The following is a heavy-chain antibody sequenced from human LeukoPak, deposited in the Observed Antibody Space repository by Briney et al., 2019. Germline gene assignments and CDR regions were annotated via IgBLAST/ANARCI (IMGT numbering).Heavy chain of an antibody. CDR1: VFTFSIYA. CDR3: ARRGYSSGFSDY. J-gene: IGHJ4*02. V-gene: IGHV3-23*01. D-gene: IGHD5-18*01. CDR2: ISGSGGST. Sequence: PGGSLRLTCAASVFTFSIYAMCWVRQAPEKGLEWVSAISGSGGSTYYADSVKGRFTISRDNAKNSLYLQMNSLRAEDTAVYYCARRGYSSGFSDYWGQGTLVTVSS.